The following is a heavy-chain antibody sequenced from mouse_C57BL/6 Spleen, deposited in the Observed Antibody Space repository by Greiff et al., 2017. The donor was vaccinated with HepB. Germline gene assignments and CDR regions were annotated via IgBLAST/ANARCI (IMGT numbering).Heavy chain of an antibody. V-gene: IGHV14-3*01. Sequence: EVQRVESVAELVRPGASVKLSCTASGFNIKNTYMHWVKQRPEQGLEWIGRIDPANGNTKYAPKFQGKATITADTSSNTAYLQLSSLTSEDTAIYYCARRDYDPMEYFDYWGQGTTLTVSS. J-gene: IGHJ2*01. CDR1: GFNIKNTY. CDR3: ARRDYDPMEYFDY. D-gene: IGHD2-4*01. CDR2: IDPANGNT.